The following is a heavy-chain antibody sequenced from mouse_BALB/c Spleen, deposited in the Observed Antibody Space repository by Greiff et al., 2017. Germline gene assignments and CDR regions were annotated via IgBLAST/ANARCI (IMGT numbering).Heavy chain of an antibody. D-gene: IGHD1-1*01. J-gene: IGHJ3*01. Sequence: VKLMESGAELVRPGVSVKISCKGSGYTFTDYALHWVKQSHAKSLEWIGVISTYYGDASYNQKFKGKATMTVDKSSSTAYMELARLTSEDSAIYYCARAYGSSTGFAYWGQGTLVTVSA. V-gene: IGHV1S137*01. CDR3: ARAYGSSTGFAY. CDR2: ISTYYGDA. CDR1: GYTFTDYA.